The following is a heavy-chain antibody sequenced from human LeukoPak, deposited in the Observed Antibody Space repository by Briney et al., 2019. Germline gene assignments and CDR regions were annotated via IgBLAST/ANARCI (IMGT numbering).Heavy chain of an antibody. V-gene: IGHV3-23*01. CDR3: ASSNIAAAGLFDP. J-gene: IGHJ5*02. CDR1: GFTFSSYG. Sequence: GGSLRLSCAASGFTFSSYGMSWVRQAPGKGLEWVSAISGSGGSTYYADSVKGRFTISRDNAKNSLYLQMNSLRAEDTAVYYCASSNIAAAGLFDPWGQGTLVTVSS. CDR2: ISGSGGST. D-gene: IGHD6-13*01.